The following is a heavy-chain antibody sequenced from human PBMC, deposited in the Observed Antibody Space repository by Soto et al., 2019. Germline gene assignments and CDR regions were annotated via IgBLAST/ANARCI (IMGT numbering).Heavy chain of an antibody. Sequence: GSLRLSCAASGFTFSSCAMSWVRQAPGKGLEWVSAISGSGGSTYYADSVKGRFTISRDNSKNTLYLQMNSLRAEDTAVYYCAKTSWSPDAFDIWGQGTMVTVSS. V-gene: IGHV3-23*01. D-gene: IGHD2-2*01. CDR1: GFTFSSCA. CDR2: ISGSGGST. CDR3: AKTSWSPDAFDI. J-gene: IGHJ3*02.